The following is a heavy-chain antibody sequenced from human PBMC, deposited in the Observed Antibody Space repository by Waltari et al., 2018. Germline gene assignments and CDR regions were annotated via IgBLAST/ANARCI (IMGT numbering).Heavy chain of an antibody. CDR2: IKQDGSEK. J-gene: IGHJ4*02. Sequence: EVQLVESGGGLVQPGGSLRLSCAASGFPFSSYWMSCVRQAPGKGLEGVANIKQDGSEKYYLDSVKGRFTISRDNAKNSLYLQMNSLRAEDTAVYYCARDLRYSSSWFFDYWGQGTLVTVSS. CDR1: GFPFSSYW. D-gene: IGHD6-13*01. CDR3: ARDLRYSSSWFFDY. V-gene: IGHV3-7*01.